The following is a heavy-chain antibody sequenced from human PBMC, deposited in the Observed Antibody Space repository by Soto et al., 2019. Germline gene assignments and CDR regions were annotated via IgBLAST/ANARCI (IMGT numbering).Heavy chain of an antibody. CDR1: GYTVTSHA. D-gene: IGHD3-9*01. CDR2: IDINTGNP. CDR3: ARDGSYDILTGYYLGGYYYYGMDV. Sequence: GASVKVCCKASGYTVTSHAMTGVRHAPGQGLECLGWIDINTGNPTYDEGFTGQIVFSLDTSVSTAYLQICSLKAEDTAVYYSARDGSYDILTGYYLGGYYYYGMDVWGQGTTVTVSS. J-gene: IGHJ6*02. V-gene: IGHV7-4-1*01.